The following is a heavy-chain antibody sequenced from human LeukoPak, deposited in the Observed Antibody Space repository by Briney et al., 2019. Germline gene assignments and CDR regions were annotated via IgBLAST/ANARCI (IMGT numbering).Heavy chain of an antibody. CDR3: ARDMVRGVSDDWFDP. CDR1: GGTFSSYA. V-gene: IGHV1-69*13. J-gene: IGHJ5*02. D-gene: IGHD3-10*01. CDR2: IIPIFGTA. Sequence: SVKVSCKASGGTFSSYAISWVRQAPGQGLEWMGGIIPIFGTANYAQKFQGRVTTTADESTSTAYMELSSLRSEDTAVYYCARDMVRGVSDDWFDPWGQGTLVTVSS.